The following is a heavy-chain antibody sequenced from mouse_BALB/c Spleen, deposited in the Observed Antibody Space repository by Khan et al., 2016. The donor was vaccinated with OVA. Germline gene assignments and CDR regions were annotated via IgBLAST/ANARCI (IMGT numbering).Heavy chain of an antibody. J-gene: IGHJ3*01. CDR2: INPSNGYT. V-gene: IGHV1-4*01. D-gene: IGHD2-14*01. CDR1: GYTFTSYT. CDR3: VRDGAYHRNDGWFAY. Sequence: QVQLKQSGAELARPGASVKMSCKASGYTFTSYTIHWIKERPGQGLEWIGYINPSNGYTNNNQKFKDKATLTTDKSSTTAYLQLSSLTSDDSAVYNCVRDGAYHRNDGWFAYWGQGTLVTVSA.